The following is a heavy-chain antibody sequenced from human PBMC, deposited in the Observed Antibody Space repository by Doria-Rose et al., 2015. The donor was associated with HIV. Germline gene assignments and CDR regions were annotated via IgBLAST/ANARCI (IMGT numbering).Heavy chain of an antibody. CDR2: VSNDGSNQ. Sequence: QVQLVQSGGGVVQPGGSLRLSCVASGFSLNIFGIHWVRQAPGKGLQWLTLVSNDGSNQYPADSVQDRLTISRDTSKNILYLQMNSLRAEDTAVYYCAKDRRGTSRLYTVARNDGFDFWGQGTMVTVSS. J-gene: IGHJ3*01. CDR1: GFSLNIFG. V-gene: IGHV3-30*02. CDR3: AKDRRGTSRLYTVARNDGFDF. D-gene: IGHD2-8*01.